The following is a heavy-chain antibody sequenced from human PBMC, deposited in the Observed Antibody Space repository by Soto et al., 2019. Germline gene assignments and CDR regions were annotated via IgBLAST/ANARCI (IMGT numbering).Heavy chain of an antibody. D-gene: IGHD2-21*02. Sequence: PGGSLRLSCAASGFTIDTHAMHWVRQAPGKGLEWVAGISWDSGKIGYADSVKGRFSVSRDNAKNSLYLQMSSLKPEDTDFYFCARANPGLDGDHESTWFDPCGQGPLVTVSS. CDR3: ARANPGLDGDHESTWFDP. CDR2: ISWDSGKI. V-gene: IGHV3-9*01. CDR1: GFTIDTHA. J-gene: IGHJ5*02.